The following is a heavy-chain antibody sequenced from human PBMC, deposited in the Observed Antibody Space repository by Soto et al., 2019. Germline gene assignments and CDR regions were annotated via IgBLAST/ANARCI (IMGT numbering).Heavy chain of an antibody. CDR2: IYYSGST. CDR1: GGSISSSSYY. D-gene: IGHD5-12*01. CDR3: ARHMEYSGFLAPNYDY. J-gene: IGHJ4*02. Sequence: PSETLSLTCTVSGGSISSSSYYWGWIRQPPGKGLEWIGSIYYSGSTYYNPSLKSRVTISVDTSKNQFSLKLSSVTAADTAVYYCARHMEYSGFLAPNYDYWGQGTLVTVSS. V-gene: IGHV4-39*01.